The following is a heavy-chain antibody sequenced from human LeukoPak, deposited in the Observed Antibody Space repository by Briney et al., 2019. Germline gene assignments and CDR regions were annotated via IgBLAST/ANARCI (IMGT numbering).Heavy chain of an antibody. CDR1: GVSISSDY. CDR3: ARDPGGTAAGTFHWFDP. Sequence: SETLSLTCTVSGVSISSDYWSWIRQSPGKGLEWIGYGYYSGNTIYHPSLKSRVTISVDTTKNQFSLKLSSVTAAGTAVYYCARDPGGTAAGTFHWFDPWGQGTLVTVSS. J-gene: IGHJ5*02. CDR2: GYYSGNT. D-gene: IGHD6-13*01. V-gene: IGHV4-59*12.